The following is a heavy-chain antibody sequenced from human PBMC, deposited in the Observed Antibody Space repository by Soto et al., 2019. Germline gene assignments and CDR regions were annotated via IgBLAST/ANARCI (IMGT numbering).Heavy chain of an antibody. Sequence: QMQLVQSGPEVKKPGTSVKVSCKASGFTFTSSAVQWVRQARGQRLEWIGWIVVGSGNTNYAQKFQERVTITRDMSTSTAYMELSSLRSEDTXVXXXXXXXXXXXXXXXXXDVWGQGTTVTVSS. V-gene: IGHV1-58*01. CDR1: GFTFTSSA. CDR3: XXXXXXXXXXXXXXDV. J-gene: IGHJ6*02. CDR2: IVVGSGNT.